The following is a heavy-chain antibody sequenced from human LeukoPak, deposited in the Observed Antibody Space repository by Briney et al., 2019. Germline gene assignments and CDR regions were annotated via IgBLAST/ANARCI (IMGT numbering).Heavy chain of an antibody. D-gene: IGHD6-25*01. J-gene: IGHJ4*02. CDR2: IRYDGSNK. Sequence: GGSLRLSCAASGFTFSSYGMHWVRQAPGKGLEWVAFIRYDGSNKYCADSVKGRFTISRDNSKNTLYLQMNSLRAEDTAVYYCAKVKMVAATLLQTARSLAIGYWGQGTLVTVSS. CDR1: GFTFSSYG. CDR3: AKVKMVAATLLQTARSLAIGY. V-gene: IGHV3-30*02.